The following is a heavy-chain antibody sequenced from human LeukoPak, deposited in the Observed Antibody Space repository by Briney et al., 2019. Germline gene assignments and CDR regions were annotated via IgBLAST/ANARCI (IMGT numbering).Heavy chain of an antibody. V-gene: IGHV3-21*06. J-gene: IGHJ4*02. D-gene: IGHD6-13*01. CDR1: GFTFSTYS. CDR2: ISSNSRYI. Sequence: PGGSLRLSCAASGFTFSTYSMNWVRQAPGRGLEWVSSISSNSRYIYYADSMRGQFTISRDNAKNSLYLQMNSLKPEDTAVYYCARVAEAAAFDSWSQGTLVTVSS. CDR3: ARVAEAAAFDS.